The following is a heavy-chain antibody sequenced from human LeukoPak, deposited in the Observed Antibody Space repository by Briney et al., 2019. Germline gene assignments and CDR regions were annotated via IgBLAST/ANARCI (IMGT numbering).Heavy chain of an antibody. V-gene: IGHV3-11*01. J-gene: IGHJ6*02. CDR1: GFTFSDYY. Sequence: PGGSLRLSCAASGFTFSDYYMSWIRQAPGKGLEWISYISSSGSAVYYADSVKGRFTISRDNAKKSLYLQMNSLRADDTALYYCAKTRVVRNYYYGMDVWGLGTTVTVSS. CDR2: ISSSGSAV. D-gene: IGHD4-23*01. CDR3: AKTRVVRNYYYGMDV.